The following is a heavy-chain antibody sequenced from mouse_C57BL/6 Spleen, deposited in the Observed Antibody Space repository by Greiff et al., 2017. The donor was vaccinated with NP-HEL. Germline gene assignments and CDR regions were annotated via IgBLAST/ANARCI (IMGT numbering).Heavy chain of an antibody. J-gene: IGHJ4*01. Sequence: QVHVKQPGAELVRPGTSVKLSCKASGYTFTSYWMHWVKQRPGQGLEWIGVIDPSDSYTNYNQKFKGKATLTVDTSSSTAYMQLSSLTSEDSAVYYCAREILSYAMDYWGQGTSVTVSS. D-gene: IGHD1-1*01. CDR3: AREILSYAMDY. CDR1: GYTFTSYW. CDR2: IDPSDSYT. V-gene: IGHV1-59*01.